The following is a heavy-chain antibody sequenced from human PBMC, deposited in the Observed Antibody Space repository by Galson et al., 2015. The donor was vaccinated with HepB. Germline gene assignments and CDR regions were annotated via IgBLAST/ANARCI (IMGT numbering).Heavy chain of an antibody. CDR1: GFTFSSYS. Sequence: SLRLSCAASGFTFSSYSVNWVRQAPGKGLEWVSYIIPSSSTIYYADSVKGRFTISRDNAKNSVFLQMNSLRDEDTAVYYCARDKDYAFDIWGQGTMVTVSS. CDR3: ARDKDYAFDI. V-gene: IGHV3-48*02. J-gene: IGHJ3*02. CDR2: IIPSSSTI.